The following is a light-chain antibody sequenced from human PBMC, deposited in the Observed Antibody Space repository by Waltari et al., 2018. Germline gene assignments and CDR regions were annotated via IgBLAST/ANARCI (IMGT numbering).Light chain of an antibody. CDR3: QQYYSTPLT. Sequence: IFMIQSPDSLALFLGSRATINSKTSQTRLYSPNNSNYLAWYQQKPGQPPKLLIYCASTLESGVPDRFSASGSGTDFTLTISSLQAEDVAVYYCQQYYSTPLTFGPGTKVEIK. J-gene: IGKJ4*01. CDR2: CAS. V-gene: IGKV4-1*01. CDR1: QTRLYSPNNSNY.